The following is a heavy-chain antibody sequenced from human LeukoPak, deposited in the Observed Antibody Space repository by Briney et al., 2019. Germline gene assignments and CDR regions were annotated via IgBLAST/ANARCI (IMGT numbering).Heavy chain of an antibody. CDR3: AKDSLGTPYH. J-gene: IGHJ5*02. D-gene: IGHD3-16*01. CDR1: GFTFSGDW. V-gene: IGHV3-7*05. CDR2: IKEDGSEK. Sequence: GGSLRLSCAASGFTFSGDWMNWVRQAPGKGLEWVANIKEDGSEKNYVDSVKGRFTISRDNARNSMFLQMNTLRAEDTAVYYCAKDSLGTPYHWGQGTLVTVSA.